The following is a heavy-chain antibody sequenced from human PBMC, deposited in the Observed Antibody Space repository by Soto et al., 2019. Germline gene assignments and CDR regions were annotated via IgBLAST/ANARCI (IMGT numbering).Heavy chain of an antibody. CDR1: KFSFNNYW. CDR2: INHDGSKT. J-gene: IGHJ4*02. V-gene: IGHV3-74*01. Sequence: GGSLRLSCAASKFSFNNYWMHWVRQVPGKGPAWVSRINHDGSKTEYADSVKGRFTISRDNTKNTLYLQMNSLRVEDTAMYYCVREPWGFSGWYYFDYWGQGTLVTVSS. D-gene: IGHD6-19*01. CDR3: VREPWGFSGWYYFDY.